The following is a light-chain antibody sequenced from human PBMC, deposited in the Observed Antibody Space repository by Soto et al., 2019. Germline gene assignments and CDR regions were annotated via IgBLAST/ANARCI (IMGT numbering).Light chain of an antibody. V-gene: IGKV3-11*01. J-gene: IGKJ5*01. Sequence: EIVLTQSPGTLSFSPGEGATLSCRASPSVTNYLAWYQQKPGQAPRLLIYGAFNRATGIPARFSGSGSGTDFTLTISSLEPEDFAVYYCQQRNIWPPVTFGQGTRLEIK. CDR1: PSVTNY. CDR3: QQRNIWPPVT. CDR2: GAF.